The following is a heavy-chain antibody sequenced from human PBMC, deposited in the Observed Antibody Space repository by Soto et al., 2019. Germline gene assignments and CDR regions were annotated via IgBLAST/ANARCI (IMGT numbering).Heavy chain of an antibody. D-gene: IGHD2-15*01. J-gene: IGHJ6*02. CDR1: GFTFSSYW. Sequence: GGSLRLSCAASGFTFSSYWMHWVRQAPGKGLVWVSRINSDGSSTSYADSVKGRFTISRDNAKNTLYLQMNSLRAEDTAVYYCARGARYCSGGSCYYYYYGMDVWGQGTTVTVSS. CDR3: ARGARYCSGGSCYYYYYGMDV. V-gene: IGHV3-74*01. CDR2: INSDGSST.